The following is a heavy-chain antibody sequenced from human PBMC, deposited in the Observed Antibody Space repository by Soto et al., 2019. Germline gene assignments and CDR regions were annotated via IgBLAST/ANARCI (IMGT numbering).Heavy chain of an antibody. CDR1: GGSIKSYY. V-gene: IGHV4-4*07. D-gene: IGHD3-10*01. CDR3: ARGRNYYGSGSYYYYYYGMDV. J-gene: IGHJ6*02. Sequence: SETLSLTCTVSGGSIKSYYWTWIRQSAGKGLEWIGRTFTSGSTSYNPSLKSRVTMSIDTSRNQFSLKLTSVTAADTAVYYCARGRNYYGSGSYYYYYYGMDVWGQGTTVTVSS. CDR2: TFTSGST.